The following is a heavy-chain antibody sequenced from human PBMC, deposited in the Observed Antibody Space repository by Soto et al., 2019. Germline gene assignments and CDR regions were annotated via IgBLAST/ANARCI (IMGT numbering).Heavy chain of an antibody. CDR2: ISGSGHST. D-gene: IGHD3-3*01. CDR3: AKLRFLMTSDAFDI. CDR1: GFTFMNYA. Sequence: EVQLLESGGGLVQPGGSLRLSCVASGFTFMNYAMSWVRQAPGKGLEWVSHISGSGHSTYYADSVKGRFTISRDNSENTLYLQMNSLTAEDTALYYCAKLRFLMTSDAFDIWGQGTMVSVSS. V-gene: IGHV3-23*01. J-gene: IGHJ3*02.